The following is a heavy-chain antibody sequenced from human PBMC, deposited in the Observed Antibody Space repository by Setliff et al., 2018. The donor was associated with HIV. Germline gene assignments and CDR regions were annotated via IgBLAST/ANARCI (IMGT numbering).Heavy chain of an antibody. D-gene: IGHD4-17*01. CDR3: ASSPAWRSDYGLHTFDY. Sequence: PSETLCLTCTVSGDSVSSASYYWSWIRQPPGKGLEWIGSIYHSGSTQYNPSLKSRVTISVDTPKNQFSLKLSSVTAADTAVYYCASSPAWRSDYGLHTFDYWGQGTLVTVSS. CDR1: GDSVSSASYY. CDR2: IYHSGST. V-gene: IGHV4-38-2*02. J-gene: IGHJ4*02.